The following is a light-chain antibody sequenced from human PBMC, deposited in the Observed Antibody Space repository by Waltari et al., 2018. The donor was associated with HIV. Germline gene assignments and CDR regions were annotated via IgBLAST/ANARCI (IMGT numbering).Light chain of an antibody. J-gene: IGLJ1*01. CDR1: SSDFGHYKF. CDR3: SAYTGSNTRV. Sequence: QSALTQPASVSGSLGQSITISGTGTSSDFGHYKFVSWYQQHPGKVPKLIIYDVTNRPSGVSNRFSGSKSGDTASLTISGLQAEDEADYYCSAYTGSNTRVFGAGSKVTVL. V-gene: IGLV2-14*03. CDR2: DVT.